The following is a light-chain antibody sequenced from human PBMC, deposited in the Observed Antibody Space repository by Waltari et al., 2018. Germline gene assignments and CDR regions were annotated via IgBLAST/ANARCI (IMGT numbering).Light chain of an antibody. CDR3: QQYNNWPLT. CDR2: GAS. V-gene: IGKV3-15*01. CDR1: QSVTNN. Sequence: EIIMTQSPATLSLSPGERATLSCRASQSVTNNLAWYQQKPGQAPRLLIYGASTRATSIPASISGSGSGTEFTLTISSLQSEDFAFYYCQQYNNWPLTFGGGTKVEIK. J-gene: IGKJ4*01.